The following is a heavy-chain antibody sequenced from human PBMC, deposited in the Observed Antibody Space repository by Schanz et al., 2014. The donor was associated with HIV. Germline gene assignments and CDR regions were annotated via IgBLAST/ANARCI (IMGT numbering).Heavy chain of an antibody. V-gene: IGHV3-23*01. D-gene: IGHD6-19*01. CDR1: GFNFNNYA. Sequence: EVQLLESGGGLEQPGGSLRLSCAASGFNFNNYAMTWVRQAPGKGLEWVSSISGSGVSTFYAGSVKGRFAISRDNAKKLLSLQVNNLRVEDTATYYCTRDIGWLAQDSWGQGTLVTVSS. J-gene: IGHJ4*02. CDR3: TRDIGWLAQDS. CDR2: ISGSGVST.